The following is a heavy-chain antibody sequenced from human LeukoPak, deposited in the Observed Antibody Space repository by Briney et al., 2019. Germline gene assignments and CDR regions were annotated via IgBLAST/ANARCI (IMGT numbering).Heavy chain of an antibody. J-gene: IGHJ4*02. CDR2: IRGTTYGGTT. V-gene: IGHV3-49*04. CDR1: GFTFGDYA. CDR3: ARGGTGDLDY. Sequence: GGPLRLSCATSGFTFGDYALTWVRQAPGQGLEWVGFIRGTTYGGTTEYAASVKGRLTISRDDSKTIAYLHMDGLKSEDTAIYYCARGGTGDLDYWGQGILVTVSS. D-gene: IGHD7-27*01.